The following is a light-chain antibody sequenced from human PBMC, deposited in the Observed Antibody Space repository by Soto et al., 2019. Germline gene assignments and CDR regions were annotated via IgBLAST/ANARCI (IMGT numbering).Light chain of an antibody. V-gene: IGLV2-8*01. J-gene: IGLJ1*01. Sequence: QSALTQPPSASGSPGQSVTISCTGTSSDVGGYNFVSWYQQHPGKAPKLMIYEVSKRPSGVPDRFSGSKSGNTASLTVSGLQAEDEADYYCGSYAGGNNVFGTGTKLTVL. CDR2: EVS. CDR3: GSYAGGNNV. CDR1: SSDVGGYNF.